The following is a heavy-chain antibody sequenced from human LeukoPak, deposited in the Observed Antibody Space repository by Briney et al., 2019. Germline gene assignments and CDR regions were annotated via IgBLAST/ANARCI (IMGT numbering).Heavy chain of an antibody. V-gene: IGHV3-74*01. CDR1: GFTFSSYW. J-gene: IGHJ4*02. Sequence: GGSLRLSCAASGFTFSSYWMHWVRQAPGKGLVWVSRINSDGSSTSYAASVKGRFTISRDNDKNPMYLQMNGLRAEDTAVYYCARAHGFWGQGTMVTVSS. CDR2: INSDGSST. CDR3: ARAHGF.